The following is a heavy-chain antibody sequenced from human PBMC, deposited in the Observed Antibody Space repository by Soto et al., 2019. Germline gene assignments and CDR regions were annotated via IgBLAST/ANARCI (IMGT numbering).Heavy chain of an antibody. CDR2: IIPILGIA. Sequence: SVKVSCEASGGTFSSYTISWVRQAPGQGLEWMGRIIPILGIANYAQKFQGRVTITADKSTSTAYMELSSQRSEDTAVYYCARIYGPLAPSRYYFYMDVWGKGTTVTVS. CDR3: ARIYGPLAPSRYYFYMDV. V-gene: IGHV1-69*02. D-gene: IGHD3-10*01. CDR1: GGTFSSYT. J-gene: IGHJ6*03.